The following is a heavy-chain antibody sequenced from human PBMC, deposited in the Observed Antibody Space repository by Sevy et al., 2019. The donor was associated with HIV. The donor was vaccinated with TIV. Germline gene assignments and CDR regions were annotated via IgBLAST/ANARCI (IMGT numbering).Heavy chain of an antibody. CDR3: VKEGGGEGGDH. D-gene: IGHD2-21*01. J-gene: IGHJ4*02. Sequence: GGSLRLSCAASGFSFSSYGMHWVRQAPGKGLEWMSYIQYDGSNKDYADSVKGRFTISRDNSKNTLYLQMNSLRVEDRGVFDWVKEGGGEGGDHWGQGTLVTVSS. V-gene: IGHV3-30*02. CDR2: IQYDGSNK. CDR1: GFSFSSYG.